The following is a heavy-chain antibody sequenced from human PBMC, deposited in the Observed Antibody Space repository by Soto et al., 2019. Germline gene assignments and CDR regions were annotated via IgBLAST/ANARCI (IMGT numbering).Heavy chain of an antibody. CDR1: GYTFTSYG. D-gene: IGHD2-8*01. Sequence: ASVKVSCKASGYTFTSYGISWVRQAPGQGLEWMGWISAYNGNTNYAQKLQGRVTMTTDTSTSTAYMELRSLRSDDTAVYYCARDGGYCTNGVCYEFDYWGQGTLVTVSS. CDR2: ISAYNGNT. CDR3: ARDGGYCTNGVCYEFDY. V-gene: IGHV1-18*01. J-gene: IGHJ4*02.